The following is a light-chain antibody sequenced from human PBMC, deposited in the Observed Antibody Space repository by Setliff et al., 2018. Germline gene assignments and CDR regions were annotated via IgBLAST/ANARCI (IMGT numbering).Light chain of an antibody. V-gene: IGLV2-23*02. Sequence: QSALSQPRSVSGSPGQSITISCTGTSRDVGYYNLVSWYQQHPGKAPKVILYDFKTRPSGVSDRFSGSKSGSTASLTISGLQAEDEADYYCCSYAGGSAFAFGTGTKVTVL. CDR1: SRDVGYYNL. CDR2: DFK. J-gene: IGLJ1*01. CDR3: CSYAGGSAFA.